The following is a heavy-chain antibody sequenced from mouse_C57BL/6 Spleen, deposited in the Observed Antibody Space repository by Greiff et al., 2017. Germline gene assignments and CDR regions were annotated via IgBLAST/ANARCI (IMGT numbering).Heavy chain of an antibody. Sequence: QVQLQESGAELVRPGASVTLSCKASGYTFTDYEMHWAKQTPVHGLEWIGAIDPETGGTAYNQKFKGKAILTADKSSSTAYMELRSLTSEDSAVYYCTLDSSGYGYWGQGTTLTVSS. CDR2: IDPETGGT. J-gene: IGHJ2*01. V-gene: IGHV1-15*01. CDR3: TLDSSGYGY. D-gene: IGHD3-2*02. CDR1: GYTFTDYE.